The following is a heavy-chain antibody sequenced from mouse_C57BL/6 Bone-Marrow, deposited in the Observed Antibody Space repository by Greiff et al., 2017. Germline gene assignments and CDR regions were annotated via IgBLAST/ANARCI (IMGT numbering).Heavy chain of an antibody. CDR2: ISYDGSN. CDR3: AREGDRMDY. J-gene: IGHJ4*01. V-gene: IGHV3-6*01. D-gene: IGHD2-14*01. CDR1: GYSITSGYY. Sequence: DVHLVESGPGLVKPSQSLSLTCSVTGYSITSGYYWNWIRQFPGNKLEWMGYISYDGSNNYNPSLKNRISITRDTSKNQFFLKLNSVTTEDTATYYCAREGDRMDYWGQGTSVTVSS.